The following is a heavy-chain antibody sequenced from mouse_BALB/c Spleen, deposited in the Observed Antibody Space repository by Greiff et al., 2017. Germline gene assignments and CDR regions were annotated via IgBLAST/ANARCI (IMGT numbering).Heavy chain of an antibody. CDR1: GFTFSSYT. J-gene: IGHJ2*01. CDR2: ISSGGSYT. Sequence: DVMLVESGGGLVKPGGSLKLSCAASGFTFSSYTMSWVRQTPEKRLEWVATISSGGSYTYYPDSVKGRFTISRDNAKNTLYLQMSSLKSEDTAMYYCTNREYFDYWGQGTTLTVSS. V-gene: IGHV5-6-4*01. CDR3: TNREYFDY.